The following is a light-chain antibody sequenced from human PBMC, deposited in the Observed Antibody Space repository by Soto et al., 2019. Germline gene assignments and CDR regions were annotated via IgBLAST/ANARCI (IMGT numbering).Light chain of an antibody. V-gene: IGKV1-5*03. J-gene: IGKJ2*01. CDR2: QAS. Sequence: DIQMTQSPSTLSASVGDRVAITCRASQSVSGWLAWYQQKPGKVPKLLIYQASTLEDGVPSRFSGSGSGTEFTLPISSLQPDDSATYYCQHYNDYSYTFGPGTKLEIK. CDR1: QSVSGW. CDR3: QHYNDYSYT.